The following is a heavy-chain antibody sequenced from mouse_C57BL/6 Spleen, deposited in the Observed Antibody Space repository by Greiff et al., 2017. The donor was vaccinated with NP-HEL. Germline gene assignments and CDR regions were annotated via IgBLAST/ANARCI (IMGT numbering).Heavy chain of an antibody. CDR2: IYPGDGDT. V-gene: IGHV1-82*01. J-gene: IGHJ3*01. CDR1: GYAFSSSW. D-gene: IGHD2-5*01. Sequence: QVQLQQSGPELVKPGASVKISCKASGYAFSSSWMHWVKQRPGQGLEWIGRIYPGDGDTNYNGKFKGKATLTADKSSSTAYMQLSSLTSEDSAVYFCARYYSNYVFAYWGQGTLVTVSA. CDR3: ARYYSNYVFAY.